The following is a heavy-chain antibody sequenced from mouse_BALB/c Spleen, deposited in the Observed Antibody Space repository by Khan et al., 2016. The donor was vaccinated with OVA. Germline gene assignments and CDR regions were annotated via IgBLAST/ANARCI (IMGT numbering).Heavy chain of an antibody. CDR1: GYTFTSYW. CDR2: INPSTGYT. Sequence: QLQESGAELAKPGASVKMSCKASGYTFTSYWMHWVKQRPGQGLEWIGYINPSTGYTEYNQRFKDKATLTADKSSSTVYMQLSSLTSEESAVYYCANHGSSSAWLTYWGQGTLVTVSA. V-gene: IGHV1-7*01. D-gene: IGHD1-1*01. CDR3: ANHGSSSAWLTY. J-gene: IGHJ3*01.